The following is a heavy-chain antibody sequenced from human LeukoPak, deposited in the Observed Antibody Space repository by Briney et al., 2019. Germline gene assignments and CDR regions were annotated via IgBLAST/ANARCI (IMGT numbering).Heavy chain of an antibody. Sequence: SETLSLTCSVYGESFSASFWSWIRQPPGKGLEWIGEISHNGYTNYYPPLKNRVSISVDTSKNQFSLTLNSVTAADTAIYYCATVTGTPTGVNYYSYGMDVWGQGTTVTVSS. J-gene: IGHJ6*02. D-gene: IGHD1-14*01. CDR3: ATVTGTPTGVNYYSYGMDV. CDR1: GESFSASF. V-gene: IGHV4-34*01. CDR2: ISHNGYT.